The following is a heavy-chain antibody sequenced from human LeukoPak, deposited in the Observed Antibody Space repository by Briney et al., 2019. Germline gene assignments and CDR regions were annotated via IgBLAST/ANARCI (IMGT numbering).Heavy chain of an antibody. CDR3: ASRYFCSSTSCYTFDY. J-gene: IGHJ4*02. Sequence: ASVKVSCKASGYTFTSYDINWVRQATGQGLEWMGWMNPNSGNTGYAQKFQGRVTMTRNTSISTAYMELSSLRSEDTAVYYCASRYFCSSTSCYTFDYWGQGTLVTVSS. CDR1: GYTFTSYD. D-gene: IGHD2-2*02. CDR2: MNPNSGNT. V-gene: IGHV1-8*01.